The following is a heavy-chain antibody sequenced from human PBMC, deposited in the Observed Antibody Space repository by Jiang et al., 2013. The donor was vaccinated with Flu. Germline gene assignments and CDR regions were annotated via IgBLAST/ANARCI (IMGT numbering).Heavy chain of an antibody. Sequence: SGPGLVKPSETLSLTCTVSGGSISSSSYYWGWIRQPPGKGLEWIGSIYYSGSTYYNPSLKSRVTISVDTSKNQFSLKLSSVTAADTAVYYCARHGPSLYCSGGSCHFDYWGQGTLVTVSS. J-gene: IGHJ4*02. CDR3: ARHGPSLYCSGGSCHFDY. V-gene: IGHV4-39*01. CDR1: GGSISSSSYY. CDR2: IYYSGST. D-gene: IGHD2-15*01.